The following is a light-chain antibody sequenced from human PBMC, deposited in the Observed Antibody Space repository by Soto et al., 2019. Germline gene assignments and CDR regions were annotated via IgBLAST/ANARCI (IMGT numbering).Light chain of an antibody. CDR1: SSDVGAYNY. CDR3: NSYTSSYTLV. CDR2: EVS. Sequence: QSVLTQPASVSGSPGQSITISCTGTSSDVGAYNYVSWYQQHPGKAPKLMIYEVSNRPSWVSNRFSGSKSGNTASLTISGLQPEDEADYYCNSYTSSYTLVFGGGTKLTVL. J-gene: IGLJ2*01. V-gene: IGLV2-14*01.